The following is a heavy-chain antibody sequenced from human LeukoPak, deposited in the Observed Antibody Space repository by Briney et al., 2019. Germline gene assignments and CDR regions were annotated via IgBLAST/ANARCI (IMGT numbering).Heavy chain of an antibody. D-gene: IGHD3-3*01. CDR1: GFTFSSYA. J-gene: IGHJ4*02. CDR3: AKHLRFLEWLLSALDY. CDR2: ISGSGGST. V-gene: IGHV3-23*01. Sequence: GGSLRLSCAASGFTFSSYAMSWVRQAPGKGLEWVSAISGSGGSTYYADSVKVRFTISRDNSKNTLYLQMNSLRAEDTAVYYCAKHLRFLEWLLSALDYWGQGTLVTVSS.